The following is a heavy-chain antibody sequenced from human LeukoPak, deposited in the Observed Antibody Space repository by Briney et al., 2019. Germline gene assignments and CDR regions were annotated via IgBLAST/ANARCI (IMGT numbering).Heavy chain of an antibody. CDR3: ARDNSVRDEAWWFYP. CDR1: GYTFTSYY. Sequence: AASVKVSCKASGYTFTSYYMHWVRQAPGQGLEWMGIINPSGGSTSYAQKFQGRVTMTRDTSTSTVYMELSSLRSEDTAVYYCARDNSVRDEAWWFYPWGQGTLVTVSS. J-gene: IGHJ5*02. D-gene: IGHD5-24*01. V-gene: IGHV1-46*01. CDR2: INPSGGST.